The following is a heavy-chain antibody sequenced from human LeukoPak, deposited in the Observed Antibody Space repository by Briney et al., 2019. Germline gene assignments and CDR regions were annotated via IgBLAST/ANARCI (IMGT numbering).Heavy chain of an antibody. V-gene: IGHV4-59*08. CDR3: ARLDTTSSELFFDY. Sequence: SETLSLTCTISGGSIGRDYWGWIRRPPGKTLEWIGCIYHSSAANYNPSLKSRVTISGDTSKSQFSLKLSSVTAADTAVYYCARLDTTSSELFFDYWGQGILVIVSS. J-gene: IGHJ4*02. CDR1: GGSIGRDY. D-gene: IGHD2-2*01. CDR2: IYHSSAA.